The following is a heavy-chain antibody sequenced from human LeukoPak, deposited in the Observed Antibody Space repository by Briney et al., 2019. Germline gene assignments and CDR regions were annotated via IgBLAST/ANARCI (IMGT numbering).Heavy chain of an antibody. D-gene: IGHD2-21*01. J-gene: IGHJ5*02. V-gene: IGHV3-23*01. CDR1: GFTFSSSA. Sequence: PGGSLTLSCAASGFTFSSSAMSGVRQAPGKGLEWVSAISGSGGSTYYADSVKGRFTISRDNSKNTLYLQMNSLRAEDTAVYYCAKDRPTHDFVVSVVDPWGQGTLVTVSS. CDR2: ISGSGGST. CDR3: AKDRPTHDFVVSVVDP.